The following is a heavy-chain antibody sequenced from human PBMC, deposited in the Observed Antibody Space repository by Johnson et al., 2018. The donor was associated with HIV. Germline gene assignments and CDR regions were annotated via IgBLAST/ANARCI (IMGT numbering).Heavy chain of an antibody. CDR2: ISGSGGST. D-gene: IGHD5-24*01. V-gene: IGHV3-23*04. J-gene: IGHJ3*02. Sequence: VQLVESGGGFVKPGGSLRLSCAASGFTFSSYAMSWVRQAPGKGLEWVSAISGSGGSTYYAASVKGRLTISRDDSKSIAYLQMNSLKTEDTAVYYCIRSQRWLQFSEAFDIWGQGTMVTVSS. CDR1: GFTFSSYA. CDR3: IRSQRWLQFSEAFDI.